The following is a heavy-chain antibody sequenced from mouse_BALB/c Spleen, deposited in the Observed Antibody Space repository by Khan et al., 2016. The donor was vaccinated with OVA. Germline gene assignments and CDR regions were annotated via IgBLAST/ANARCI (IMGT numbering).Heavy chain of an antibody. D-gene: IGHD4-1*01. CDR1: GFTFTAYG. V-gene: IGHV5-6*01. Sequence: VQLKESGGDLVKPGGSLKLSCAASGFTFTAYGMSWVRQTPDKRLEWVATIISAGTYTYYPDSVLGRFPISRDNAKKTLYLQMSRLKSGDTAMYYCASYLTGSFAYWGQGTLVTVSA. CDR2: IISAGTYT. CDR3: ASYLTGSFAY. J-gene: IGHJ3*01.